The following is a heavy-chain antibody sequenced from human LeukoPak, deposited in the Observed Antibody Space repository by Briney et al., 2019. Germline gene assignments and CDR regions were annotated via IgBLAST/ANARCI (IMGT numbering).Heavy chain of an antibody. CDR3: AKGLYMAAAEYYFDY. Sequence: GGSLRLSCAASGFTVSSNYMSWVRQAPGKGLEWVSGISWNSGSIGYADSVKGRFTISRDNAKNSLYLQMNSLRAEDTALYYCAKGLYMAAAEYYFDYWGQGTLVTVSS. CDR1: GFTVSSNY. CDR2: ISWNSGSI. D-gene: IGHD6-13*01. J-gene: IGHJ4*02. V-gene: IGHV3-9*01.